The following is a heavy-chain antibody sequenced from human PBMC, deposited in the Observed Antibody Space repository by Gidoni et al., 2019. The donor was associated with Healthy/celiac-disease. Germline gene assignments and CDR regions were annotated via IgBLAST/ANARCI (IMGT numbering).Heavy chain of an antibody. CDR1: DGSLSSSSYY. CDR2: IYYSGST. J-gene: IGHJ4*02. D-gene: IGHD6-6*01. Sequence: QLQLQESGPGLVKTSETLSLTCTVSDGSLSSSSYYWGWIRQPPGKGLEWMGSIYYSGSTSYNPSLKSRVTISVDTSKNQFSLKLISVTAADTAVYYRARQGDSSSSDYWGQGTLVTVSS. V-gene: IGHV4-39*01. CDR3: ARQGDSSSSDY.